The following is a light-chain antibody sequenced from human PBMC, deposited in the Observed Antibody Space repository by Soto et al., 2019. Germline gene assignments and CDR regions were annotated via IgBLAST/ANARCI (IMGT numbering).Light chain of an antibody. CDR3: QQANSFPYT. V-gene: IGKV1-12*02. Sequence: DIQMTQSPSSVSASVGDRVTITCRASQDISDWLAWYQQKPGKAPILLIYAASGLQSGVPSRFSGSGSGTDFTLTISSLQPEDFATYYCQQANSFPYTFGQGTKLEIK. CDR1: QDISDW. CDR2: AAS. J-gene: IGKJ2*01.